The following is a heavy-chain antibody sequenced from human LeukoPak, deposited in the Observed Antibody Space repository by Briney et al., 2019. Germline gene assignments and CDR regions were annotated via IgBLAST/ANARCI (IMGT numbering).Heavy chain of an antibody. J-gene: IGHJ5*02. CDR3: VREAGSCTAASCSKTNWFDP. CDR2: ISNGN. V-gene: IGHV3-23*05. Sequence: GGSLRLSCVTSGFLFSSHAMSWVRQAPGKGLEWVAAISNGNYYADSVKGRFTISRDNSKNTVYLQMSSLRAEDTAVYFCVREAGSCTAASCSKTNWFDPWGQGTLVTVS. CDR1: GFLFSSHA. D-gene: IGHD2-2*01.